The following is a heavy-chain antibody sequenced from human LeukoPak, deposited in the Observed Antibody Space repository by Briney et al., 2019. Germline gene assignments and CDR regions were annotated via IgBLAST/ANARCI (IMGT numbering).Heavy chain of an antibody. CDR2: ISGSGGRT. Sequence: DPGGSLRLSCAASGFIFDNYAVGWVRQPPGKGPEWASHISGSGGRTYYADSVKGRFTISRDNSKNTLYLQMDSLRVEDTAIYYCAKMEDSLGYYPYFDYWGQGTLVTVSS. CDR1: GFIFDNYA. J-gene: IGHJ4*02. CDR3: AKMEDSLGYYPYFDY. V-gene: IGHV3-23*01. D-gene: IGHD3-22*01.